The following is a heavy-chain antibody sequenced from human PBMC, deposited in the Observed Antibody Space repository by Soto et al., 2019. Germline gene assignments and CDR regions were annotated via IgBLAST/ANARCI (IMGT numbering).Heavy chain of an antibody. D-gene: IGHD3-22*01. Sequence: EVQLVESGGGLVQPGGSLRLSCAASGFTFSSYWMHWVRQAPGKGLVWVSRINSDGSSTSYADSVKGRFTISRDNDKNPLYMQMNSLRAEDTAVYYCAIRASYYDSRGYFDYWGQGTLVTVSS. V-gene: IGHV3-74*01. CDR3: AIRASYYDSRGYFDY. CDR2: INSDGSST. J-gene: IGHJ4*02. CDR1: GFTFSSYW.